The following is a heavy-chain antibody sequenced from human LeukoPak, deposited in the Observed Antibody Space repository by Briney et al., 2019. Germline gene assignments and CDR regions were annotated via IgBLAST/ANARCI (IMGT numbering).Heavy chain of an antibody. CDR2: INHRGST. Sequence: PSETLSLTCAVYGGSFSGYWNWIRQAPGKGREWNGEINHRGSTDYNPSLNDRVNRPLVTSKKHFFLGPSSVTVAVTVVYICARGVIGTTTLQDFWGQGTLVTVSS. D-gene: IGHD1-20*01. CDR1: GGSFSGY. CDR3: ARGVIGTTTLQDF. V-gene: IGHV4-34*01. J-gene: IGHJ4*02.